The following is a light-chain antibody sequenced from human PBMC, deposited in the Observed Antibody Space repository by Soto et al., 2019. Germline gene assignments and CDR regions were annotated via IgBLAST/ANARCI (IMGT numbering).Light chain of an antibody. J-gene: IGKJ1*01. CDR3: QQLRGT. Sequence: IAVSPCPSTLCEYVADRVAITCRASKNINTWVAWYQQKPGKAPKLLIYDASTLESGVPSRFSGSGSGTEFTLTISSLRPDDFATYYGQQLRGTFAQRSMVEI. CDR1: KNINTW. CDR2: DAS. V-gene: IGKV1-5*01.